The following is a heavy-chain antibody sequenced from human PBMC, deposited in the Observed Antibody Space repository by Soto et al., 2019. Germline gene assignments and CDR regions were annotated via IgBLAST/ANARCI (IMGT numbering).Heavy chain of an antibody. D-gene: IGHD3-10*01. CDR2: IRSKGYGGTT. V-gene: IGHV3-49*03. CDR3: TREGVSPAGYDMDV. CDR1: GLTFGDYA. Sequence: PGGSLRLSCTASGLTFGDYATSWFRQAPGKGLEWVGFIRSKGYGGTTEYAASVKGRFTISRDDSKSIAYLQMNSLKTEDTAVYYCTREGVSPAGYDMDVWGQGTTVTVSS. J-gene: IGHJ6*02.